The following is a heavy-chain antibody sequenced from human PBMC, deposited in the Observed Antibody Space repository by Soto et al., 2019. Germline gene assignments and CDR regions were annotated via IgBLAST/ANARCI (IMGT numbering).Heavy chain of an antibody. V-gene: IGHV3-11*05. CDR2: ISGGGAYT. J-gene: IGHJ4*02. D-gene: IGHD5-12*01. CDR3: ARGLPGYQFDF. Sequence: QVQLVESGGGLVKPGGSLRLTCAASGFTFSDFYMSWIRQAPGKGLEWVSYISGGGAYTNYADSVKGRFTISRDNAKNSLCLQMNSLRAEDSAVYYCARGLPGYQFDFWGQGTLVTVSS. CDR1: GFTFSDFY.